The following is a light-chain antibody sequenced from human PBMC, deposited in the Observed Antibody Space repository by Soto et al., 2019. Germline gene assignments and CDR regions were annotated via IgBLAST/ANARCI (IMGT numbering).Light chain of an antibody. V-gene: IGKV1-5*01. CDR2: DAS. CDR1: QSISSW. Sequence: DIQMTQSPSTLSASVGDRVTITCRDSQSISSWLAWYQQKPGKAPKLLIYDASSFESGVPSRFSGSGSGTEFTLTISSLQPDDFATYYCQQYNSYSQTFGQGTKVDIK. CDR3: QQYNSYSQT. J-gene: IGKJ1*01.